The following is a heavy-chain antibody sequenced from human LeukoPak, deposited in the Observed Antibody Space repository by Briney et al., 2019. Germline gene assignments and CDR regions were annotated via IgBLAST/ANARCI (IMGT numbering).Heavy chain of an antibody. CDR3: AREGAYYGGNSRDYFDY. D-gene: IGHD4-23*01. V-gene: IGHV4-39*07. Sequence: PSETLSLTCTVSGGSISSSSYSWGWIRQPPGKGLEWIGSIYYSGNSYYNPSLKSRVTISVDTSKNQFSLRLSSVTAADTAVYYCAREGAYYGGNSRDYFDYWGQGTLVTVSS. CDR2: IYYSGNS. CDR1: GGSISSSSYS. J-gene: IGHJ4*02.